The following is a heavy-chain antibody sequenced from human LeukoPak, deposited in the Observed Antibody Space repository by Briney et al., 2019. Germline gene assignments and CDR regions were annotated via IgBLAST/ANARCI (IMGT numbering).Heavy chain of an antibody. CDR2: ISSNGGST. CDR1: GLPIADFA. CDR3: VKDILGWLQSPLGDY. Sequence: PGGSLRLSCVASGLPIADFAMHWVRQAPGKGLEYVSAISSNGGSTYYADSVKGRFTISRDNSKNTLYLQMSSLRAEDTAVYYCVKDILGWLQSPLGDYWGQGTLVTVSS. J-gene: IGHJ4*02. V-gene: IGHV3-64D*06. D-gene: IGHD5-24*01.